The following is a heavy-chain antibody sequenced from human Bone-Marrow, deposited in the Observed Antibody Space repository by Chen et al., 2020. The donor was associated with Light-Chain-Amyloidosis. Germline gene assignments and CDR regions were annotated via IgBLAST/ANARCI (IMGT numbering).Heavy chain of an antibody. CDR2: TYYRSKWYS. CDR1: GDSVFVGATG. Sequence: QVQLQQSGPGLVKPSQTISLTSAISGDSVFVGATGWNWVRQSPSRGLEWLGRTYYRSKWYSDYATSVKSRITIRPDTSKNQFSLQLKSMTPEDTALYYCARTHDDFRSGAFDIWGQGTVVTVSS. CDR3: ARTHDDFRSGAFDI. J-gene: IGHJ3*02. D-gene: IGHD3-3*01. V-gene: IGHV6-1*01.